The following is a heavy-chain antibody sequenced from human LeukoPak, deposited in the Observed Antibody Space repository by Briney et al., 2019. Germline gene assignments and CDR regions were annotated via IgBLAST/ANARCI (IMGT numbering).Heavy chain of an antibody. D-gene: IGHD5-18*01. V-gene: IGHV4-34*01. CDR1: GGSFSGYY. CDR3: ARGAKGGYSYKHYYYYYMDV. CDR2: INHSGST. J-gene: IGHJ6*03. Sequence: PSETLSLTCAVYGGSFSGYYWSWIRQPPGKGLEWIGEINHSGSTNYNPSLKSRVTISVDTSKNQFSLKLSSVTAADTAVYYCARGAKGGYSYKHYYYYYMDVWGKGTTVTVSS.